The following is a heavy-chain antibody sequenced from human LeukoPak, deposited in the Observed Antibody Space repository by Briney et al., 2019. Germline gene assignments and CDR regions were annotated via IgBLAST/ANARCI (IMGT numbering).Heavy chain of an antibody. J-gene: IGHJ4*02. CDR2: INPNSGGT. CDR1: GYTFTGYY. D-gene: IGHD3-10*01. Sequence: ASVKVSCKASGYTFTGYYMHWVRQAPGQGLEWMGWINPNSGGTNYAQKFQGRVTMTRDTSISTAYMELSRLRSDDTAVYYCARSSMVRGVPLGYWGQGTLVTVSS. CDR3: ARSSMVRGVPLGY. V-gene: IGHV1-2*02.